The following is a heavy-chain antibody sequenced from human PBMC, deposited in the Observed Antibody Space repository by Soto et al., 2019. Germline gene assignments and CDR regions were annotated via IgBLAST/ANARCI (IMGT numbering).Heavy chain of an antibody. Sequence: AASVKVSCKASGYTFTSYGIHWVRQAPGQRLEWMGWINAANGDTKYSPKFQERVTMTRDTSMSTVYMELSRLRSEDTAVYYCARGAVVVPNGLIAGMDVWGLGTTVTVS. V-gene: IGHV1-3*01. CDR1: GYTFTSYG. D-gene: IGHD2-15*01. CDR3: ARGAVVVPNGLIAGMDV. CDR2: INAANGDT. J-gene: IGHJ6*02.